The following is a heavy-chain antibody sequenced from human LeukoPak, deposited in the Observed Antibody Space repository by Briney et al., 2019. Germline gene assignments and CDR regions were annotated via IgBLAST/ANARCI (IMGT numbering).Heavy chain of an antibody. Sequence: PGGSLRLSCAASGFTFSSYSMNWVRQAPGKGLEWISYITSSSSDIHYAESVKGRFTISRDNAKNSLYLQMNSLRAEDTAVFYCAKVREKQWLYYFDFWGQGTLVTVSS. J-gene: IGHJ4*02. CDR2: ITSSSSDI. V-gene: IGHV3-48*01. D-gene: IGHD6-19*01. CDR3: AKVREKQWLYYFDF. CDR1: GFTFSSYS.